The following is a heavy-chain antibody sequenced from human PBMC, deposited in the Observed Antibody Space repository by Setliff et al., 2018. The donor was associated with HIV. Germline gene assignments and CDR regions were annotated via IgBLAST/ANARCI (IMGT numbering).Heavy chain of an antibody. CDR1: GYTFTSYD. Sequence: GASVKVSCKASGYTFTSYDISWVRQAPGQGLEWMGWISAYNGNTNYAQKLQGRVTMTTDTSTSTAYMELRSLRSDDTAVYYCAREIGDYYDSSGYCPPTDYYYGMDVWGQGTTVTVSS. CDR3: AREIGDYYDSSGYCPPTDYYYGMDV. J-gene: IGHJ6*02. V-gene: IGHV1-18*01. D-gene: IGHD3-22*01. CDR2: ISAYNGNT.